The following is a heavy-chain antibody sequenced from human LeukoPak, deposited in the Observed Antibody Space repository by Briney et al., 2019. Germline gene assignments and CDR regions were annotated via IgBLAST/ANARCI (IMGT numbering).Heavy chain of an antibody. CDR2: IIGSGRDT. CDR3: AKEIWPTVTTPGHTYFDY. Sequence: GGSLRLSCTASGFTFSTYAMNWVRQAPGKRLEWVSSIIGSGRDTYYADSVKGRFTISRDNSRNALYLQMNSLRVEDTALYYCAKEIWPTVTTPGHTYFDYWGQGALVTVSS. D-gene: IGHD4-17*01. CDR1: GFTFSTYA. J-gene: IGHJ4*02. V-gene: IGHV3-23*01.